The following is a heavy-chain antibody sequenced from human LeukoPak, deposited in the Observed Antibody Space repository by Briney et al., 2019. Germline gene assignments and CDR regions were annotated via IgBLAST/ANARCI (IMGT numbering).Heavy chain of an antibody. CDR3: ARGNGWKLHDY. CDR1: GDSISYSY. V-gene: IGHV4-4*07. Sequence: SETLSLTCTVSGDSISYSYWSWIRQPAGKGLEWIGRVAKSGSVLYNNYDSSLRSRVALSVDSSKNQFSLKINAVTAADTAMYYRARGNGWKLHDYWGQGTQVTVSS. J-gene: IGHJ4*02. D-gene: IGHD2-15*01. CDR2: VAKSGSVLYN.